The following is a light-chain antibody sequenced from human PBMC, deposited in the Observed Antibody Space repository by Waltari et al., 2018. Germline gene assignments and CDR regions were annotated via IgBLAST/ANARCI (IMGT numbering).Light chain of an antibody. Sequence: QSALIQPASVSGSPGQSITISCPGSSRDIGGYDFVSWYQRRPGKAPQLMISDVSRRPSAVSNSFSGSKSGNRASLTISGLRPEDEADYYCSSYTSGSTHVIFGGGTKLTVL. CDR3: SSYTSGSTHVI. CDR1: SRDIGGYDF. J-gene: IGLJ2*01. V-gene: IGLV2-14*03. CDR2: DVS.